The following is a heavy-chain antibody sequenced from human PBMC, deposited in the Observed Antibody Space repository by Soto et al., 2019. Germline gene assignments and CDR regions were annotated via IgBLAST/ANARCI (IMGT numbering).Heavy chain of an antibody. Sequence: GASVKVSCKASGYTFTSYGISWVRQAPGQGLEWMGWISAYNGNTNYAQKLQGRVTMTTDTSTSTAYMELRSLRSDDTAVYYCARLGYCSSTSRHTGVYYYYGMDVWGQGTTVTVSS. CDR1: GYTFTSYG. J-gene: IGHJ6*02. CDR3: ARLGYCSSTSRHTGVYYYYGMDV. V-gene: IGHV1-18*04. D-gene: IGHD2-2*01. CDR2: ISAYNGNT.